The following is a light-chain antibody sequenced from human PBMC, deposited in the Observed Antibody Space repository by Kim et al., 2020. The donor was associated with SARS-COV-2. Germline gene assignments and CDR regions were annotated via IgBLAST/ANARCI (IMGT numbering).Light chain of an antibody. J-gene: IGKJ4*01. CDR2: DAS. CDR1: QSISSY. CDR3: QQRSNWPLT. Sequence: LPPGERATLSCRASQSISSYLAWYQQKPGQAPRLLIYDASNRATGIPARFSGSGSGTDFTLTISSLEPEDSAVYYCQQRSNWPLTFGGGTKVDIK. V-gene: IGKV3-11*01.